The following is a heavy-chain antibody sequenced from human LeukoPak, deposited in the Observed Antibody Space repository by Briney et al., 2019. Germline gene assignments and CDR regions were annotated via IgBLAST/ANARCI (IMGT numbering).Heavy chain of an antibody. Sequence: GRSLRLSCAASEFTFSSYAMHWVRQAPGKGLEWVAVISYDGSKKYYADSVKGRFTISRDNSKNTLYLQMNSLRAEDTAVYYCARESGRGPINWFDPWGQGTLVTVSS. CDR2: ISYDGSKK. V-gene: IGHV3-30-3*01. J-gene: IGHJ5*02. D-gene: IGHD3-10*01. CDR1: EFTFSSYA. CDR3: ARESGRGPINWFDP.